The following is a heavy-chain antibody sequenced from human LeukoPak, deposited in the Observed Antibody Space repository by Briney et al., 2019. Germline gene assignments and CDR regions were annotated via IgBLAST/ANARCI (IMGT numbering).Heavy chain of an antibody. D-gene: IGHD3-10*01. J-gene: IGHJ6*04. Sequence: SETLSLTCAVYGGSFSGYYWSWMRQPPGKGLEWMGEINHSGSTNYNPSLQRRVTISVDTSKNQFSLKLSSVTAADTAVYYCARGHMVQGVIDYYYGMDVWGKGTTVTVSS. CDR3: ARGHMVQGVIDYYYGMDV. CDR2: INHSGST. V-gene: IGHV4-34*01. CDR1: GGSFSGYY.